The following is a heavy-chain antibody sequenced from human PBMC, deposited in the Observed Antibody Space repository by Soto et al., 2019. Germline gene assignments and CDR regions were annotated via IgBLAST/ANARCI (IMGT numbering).Heavy chain of an antibody. D-gene: IGHD2-15*01. CDR2: IIPIFGTA. CDR1: GGTFSSYA. J-gene: IGHJ4*02. Sequence: SVKVSCKASGGTFSSYAISWVRQAPGQGLEWMGGIIPIFGTANYAQKFQGRVTITADESTSTAYMELRSLRSDDTAVYYCARDPFSVVVVAATPEYFDYWGQGTLVTVSS. V-gene: IGHV1-69*13. CDR3: ARDPFSVVVVAATPEYFDY.